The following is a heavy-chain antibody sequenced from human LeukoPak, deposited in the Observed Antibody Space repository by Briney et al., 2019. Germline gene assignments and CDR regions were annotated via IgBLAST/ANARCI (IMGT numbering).Heavy chain of an antibody. CDR2: TSGSGAKT. Sequence: GGSLRLSCAASGFTFSSYGMSWVRQAPGKGLEWVSATSGSGAKTFYADSVKGRFTISRDNSKNTLYLLMHSLRPEDTAVYYCAREAYDSSAYYFDYWGQGALVTVSS. J-gene: IGHJ4*02. V-gene: IGHV3-23*01. D-gene: IGHD3-22*01. CDR1: GFTFSSYG. CDR3: AREAYDSSAYYFDY.